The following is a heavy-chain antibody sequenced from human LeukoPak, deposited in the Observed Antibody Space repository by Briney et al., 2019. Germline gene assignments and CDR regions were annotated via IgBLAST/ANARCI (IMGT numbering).Heavy chain of an antibody. V-gene: IGHV3-33*08. D-gene: IGHD3-16*02. J-gene: IGHJ6*02. Sequence: GGSLRLSCAASEFTFSSYSMNWVRQAPGKGLEWVAVIWYDGSNKYYADSVKGRFAFSRDNSKNTLYLQMNSLRAEDTAVYYCARDIDTDYYYGMDVWGQGTTVTVSS. CDR1: EFTFSSYS. CDR2: IWYDGSNK. CDR3: ARDIDTDYYYGMDV.